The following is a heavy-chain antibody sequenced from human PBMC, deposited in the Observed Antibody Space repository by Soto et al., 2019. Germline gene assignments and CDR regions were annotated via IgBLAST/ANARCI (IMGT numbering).Heavy chain of an antibody. Sequence: ASVKVSCKASGGTFSSYTISWVRQAPGQGLEWMGRIIPILGIANYAQKFQGRVTITADKSTSTAYMELSSLRSEDTAVYYCAREANEGTTVTRHYYMDVWGKGTTVTVSS. CDR1: GGTFSSYT. CDR2: IIPILGIA. J-gene: IGHJ6*03. V-gene: IGHV1-69*04. CDR3: AREANEGTTVTRHYYMDV. D-gene: IGHD4-4*01.